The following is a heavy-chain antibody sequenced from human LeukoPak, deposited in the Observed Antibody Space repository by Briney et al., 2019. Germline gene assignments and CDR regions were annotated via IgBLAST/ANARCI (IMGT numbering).Heavy chain of an antibody. CDR3: ARERCSGGSCYHDAFDI. V-gene: IGHV1-2*02. CDR1: GYTFTGYY. CDR2: INPNSGGT. D-gene: IGHD2-15*01. Sequence: GASVKVSCKASGYTFTGYYMHWVRQAPGQGLEWMGWINPNSGGTNYAQKFQGRVTMTRDTSISTAYMELSRLRSDDTAVYYCARERCSGGSCYHDAFDIWGQGTMVTVSS. J-gene: IGHJ3*02.